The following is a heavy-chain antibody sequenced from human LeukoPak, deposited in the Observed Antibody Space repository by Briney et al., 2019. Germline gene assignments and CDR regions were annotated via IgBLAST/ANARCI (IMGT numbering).Heavy chain of an antibody. CDR1: GFTFSSYS. Sequence: GGSLTLSCAASGFTFSSYSMNWVRQAPGKGLEWVSSISSSNSYIYYADSVKGRFTISRDNAKNSLYLQMNSLRAEDTAVYYCAREPVVPAAKLDYWGQGTLVTVSS. CDR2: ISSSNSYI. D-gene: IGHD2-2*01. J-gene: IGHJ4*02. V-gene: IGHV3-21*01. CDR3: AREPVVPAAKLDY.